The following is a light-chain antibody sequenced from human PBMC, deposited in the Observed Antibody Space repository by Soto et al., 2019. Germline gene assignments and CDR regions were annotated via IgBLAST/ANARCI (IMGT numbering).Light chain of an antibody. Sequence: EIVMTQSPATLSVSPGERATLSCRASQSVSSNLAWYQQNPGQAPRLLIYGASTRATGIPARISGSGSGTEFTLTISSLQSEDFAVYYCQQYNNWPYTFGQGTKLEIK. CDR1: QSVSSN. V-gene: IGKV3D-15*01. CDR3: QQYNNWPYT. J-gene: IGKJ2*01. CDR2: GAS.